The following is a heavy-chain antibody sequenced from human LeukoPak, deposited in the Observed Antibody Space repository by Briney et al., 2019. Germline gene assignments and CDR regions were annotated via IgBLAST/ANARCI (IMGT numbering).Heavy chain of an antibody. J-gene: IGHJ4*02. Sequence: GGSLRLSCTASGFTFSSYAMTWVRQAPGKGPEWVSAISGGGETSYYADSVKGRFTISRDNSKNTLYLQTNSLRAEDTAVYYCARMGRGSSSWYGPFDYWGQGTLVTVSS. CDR1: GFTFSSYA. CDR2: ISGGGETS. V-gene: IGHV3-23*01. CDR3: ARMGRGSSSWYGPFDY. D-gene: IGHD6-13*01.